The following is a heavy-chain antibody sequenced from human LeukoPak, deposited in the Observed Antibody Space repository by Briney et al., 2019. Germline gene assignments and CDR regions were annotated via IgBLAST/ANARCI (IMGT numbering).Heavy chain of an antibody. CDR3: AILTGPDAFDI. Sequence: GGSLRLSCAASGLTVSRYSMNWVRQAPGKGREWVSSVSSSGSYIYYADSVKGRFTISRDNAKNSLYLQMNSLRAEDTAVYYCAILTGPDAFDIWGQGTMVTVSS. D-gene: IGHD3-9*01. V-gene: IGHV3-21*01. CDR2: VSSSGSYI. CDR1: GLTVSRYS. J-gene: IGHJ3*02.